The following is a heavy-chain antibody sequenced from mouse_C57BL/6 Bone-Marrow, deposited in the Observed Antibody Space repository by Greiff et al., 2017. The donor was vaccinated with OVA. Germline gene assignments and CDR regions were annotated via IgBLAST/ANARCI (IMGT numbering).Heavy chain of an antibody. CDR2: ISYDGSN. CDR1: GYSITSGYY. V-gene: IGHV3-6*01. CDR3: ARKGLFDY. Sequence: ESGPGLVKPSQSLSLTCSVTGYSITSGYYWNWIRQFPGNKLEWMGYISYDGSNNYNPSLKNRISITRDTSKNQFFLKLNSVTTEDTATYYCARKGLFDYWGQGTTLTVSS. D-gene: IGHD3-3*01. J-gene: IGHJ2*01.